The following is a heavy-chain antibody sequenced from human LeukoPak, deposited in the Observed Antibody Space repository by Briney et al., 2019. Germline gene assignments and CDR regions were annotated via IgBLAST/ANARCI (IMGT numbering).Heavy chain of an antibody. V-gene: IGHV3-23*01. J-gene: IGHJ4*02. CDR2: ISDSGSST. CDR3: AKKAVGTSTGGPFDY. D-gene: IGHD1-26*01. CDR1: GFTFSAYA. Sequence: QPGGSLRLSCAASGFTFSAYAMSWVRQAPGKGLEWVSAISDSGSSTYYADSVKGRFTISRDNSKNTLHLQMNSLKAEDTAVYYCAKKAVGTSTGGPFDYWGQGTLVIVSS.